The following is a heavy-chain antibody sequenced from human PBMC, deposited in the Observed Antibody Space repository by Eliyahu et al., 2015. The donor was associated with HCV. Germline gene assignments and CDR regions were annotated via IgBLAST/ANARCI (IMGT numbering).Heavy chain of an antibody. CDR2: ITWDAATI. CDR3: SKGNSGSYYGHFQH. D-gene: IGHD1-26*01. J-gene: IGHJ1*01. V-gene: IGHV3-43D*03. Sequence: EVQLVESGGVVVQPGGSLRLSCAASGFXFDDYAMPWVRQAPGEGLEWVALITWDAATIYYADSVKGRFTISRDNNKNSLYLQMNSLRPEDTAFYYCSKGNSGSYYGHFQHWGQGTLVTVSS. CDR1: GFXFDDYA.